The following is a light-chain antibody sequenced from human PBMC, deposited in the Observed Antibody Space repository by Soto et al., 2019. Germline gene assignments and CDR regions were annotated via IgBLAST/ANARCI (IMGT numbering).Light chain of an antibody. CDR3: HQYYTSPRA. Sequence: EIVLTQSPFTIYLSXGERPTLSXXXSQRVSSSYFAWYQHKPGQAPRLLIYGVSSRAAGIPDRFSGSGSGTDFTLTISRLEPEDSAVYYCHQYYTSPRAFGQGTKVDIK. J-gene: IGKJ1*01. CDR1: QRVSSSY. CDR2: GVS. V-gene: IGKV3-20*01.